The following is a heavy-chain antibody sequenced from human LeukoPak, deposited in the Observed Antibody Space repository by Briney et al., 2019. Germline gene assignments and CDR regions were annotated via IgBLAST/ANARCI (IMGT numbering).Heavy chain of an antibody. D-gene: IGHD4-17*01. J-gene: IGHJ4*02. CDR3: AKRPSDYGDYVSYFDY. CDR2: ISDDGRSK. Sequence: GGSLRLSCAASGFSLISYGMHWVRQAPGKGLEWVGVISDDGRSKDYADSVEGRFTISRDNSKDTLYLQMNSLRAEDMAVYYCAKRPSDYGDYVSYFDYWGRGTLVTVSS. CDR1: GFSLISYG. V-gene: IGHV3-30*18.